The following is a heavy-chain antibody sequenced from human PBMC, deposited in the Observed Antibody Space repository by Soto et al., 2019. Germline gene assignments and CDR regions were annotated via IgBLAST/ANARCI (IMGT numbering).Heavy chain of an antibody. CDR3: AKDYSSSSFYYYYGMDV. J-gene: IGHJ6*02. Sequence: PSETLSLTCAVYGGSFSGYYWSWIRQPPGKGLEWIGEINHSGSTNYNPSLKSRVTISVDTSKNQFSLKLSSVTAADTAVYYCAKDYSSSSFYYYYGMDVWGQGTTVTVSS. CDR1: GGSFSGYY. D-gene: IGHD6-6*01. CDR2: INHSGST. V-gene: IGHV4-34*01.